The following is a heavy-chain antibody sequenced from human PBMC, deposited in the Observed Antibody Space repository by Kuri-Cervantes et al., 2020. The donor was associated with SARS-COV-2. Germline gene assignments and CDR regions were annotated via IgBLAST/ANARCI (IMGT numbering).Heavy chain of an antibody. D-gene: IGHD4-17*01. CDR2: IYHSGST. V-gene: IGHV4-38-2*01. CDR3: ARGINDYADYGLDY. J-gene: IGHJ4*02. Sequence: SETLSLTCAVSGYSISSGYYWGWIRQPPGKGLEWIGSIYHSGSTYYNPSLESRVTISADTSKNQFSLRLSSVTAADTAVYYCARGINDYADYGLDYWGQGTLVTVSS. CDR1: GYSISSGYY.